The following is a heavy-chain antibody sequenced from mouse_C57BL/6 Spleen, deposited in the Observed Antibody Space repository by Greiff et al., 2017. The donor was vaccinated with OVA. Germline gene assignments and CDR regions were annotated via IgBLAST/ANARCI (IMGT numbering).Heavy chain of an antibody. Sequence: VQGVESGPGLVAPSQSLSITCTASGFSLTSYGVDWVRQPPGKGLEWLGVIWGGGSTNYNSTLMARLSISKDNTKSQVFLKMNRLQTDDTAMYYCAKDLTGTCAMDYWGQGTSVTVSS. CDR1: GFSLTSYG. V-gene: IGHV2-9*01. J-gene: IGHJ4*01. CDR3: AKDLTGTCAMDY. D-gene: IGHD4-1*01. CDR2: IWGGGST.